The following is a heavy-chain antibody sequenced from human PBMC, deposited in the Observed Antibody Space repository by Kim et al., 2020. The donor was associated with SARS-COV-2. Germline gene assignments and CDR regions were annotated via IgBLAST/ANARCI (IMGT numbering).Heavy chain of an antibody. D-gene: IGHD4-17*01. CDR3: ARDSSTTPGDY. V-gene: IGHV3-48*02. CDR2: M. Sequence: MYYADAVNGRFAISRDNATNSLYLQMNSLRDEDTAVYYCARDSSTTPGDYWGQGTLVTVSS. J-gene: IGHJ4*02.